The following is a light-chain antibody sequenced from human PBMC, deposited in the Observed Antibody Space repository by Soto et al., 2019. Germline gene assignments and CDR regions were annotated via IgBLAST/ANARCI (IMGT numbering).Light chain of an antibody. CDR1: QSIGSF. J-gene: IGKJ1*01. V-gene: IGKV1-5*03. CDR3: QRYESYWT. Sequence: DIQMTQSPSTLSASVGDRVTITCRASQSIGSFLAWYQQKPGKTPKLLIYKASILEGGVQSRFSGSGAGTKITIAISSLQPDDFATYHCQRYESYWTFGQGTKVDIK. CDR2: KAS.